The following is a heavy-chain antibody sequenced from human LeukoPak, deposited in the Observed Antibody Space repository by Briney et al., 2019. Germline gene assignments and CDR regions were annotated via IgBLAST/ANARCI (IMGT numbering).Heavy chain of an antibody. CDR3: ARDGPGYSFDI. CDR1: GGSISTYY. J-gene: IGHJ3*02. V-gene: IGHV4-4*07. CDR2: IYTSGNI. D-gene: IGHD6-13*01. Sequence: SETLSLTCIVSGGSISTYYWSWIRQPAGKGPEWIGRIYTSGNINYNPSLKSRVTMSVGTSKNQFSLKLTSVTAADTAVYYCARDGPGYSFDIWGQGTTVSVSS.